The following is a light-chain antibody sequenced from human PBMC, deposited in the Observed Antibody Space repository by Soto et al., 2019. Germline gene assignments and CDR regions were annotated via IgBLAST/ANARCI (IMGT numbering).Light chain of an antibody. J-gene: IGKJ4*01. CDR1: QSVSTY. V-gene: IGKV3-11*01. CDR3: QHREDWPLT. Sequence: EIVLTQSPDTLSLSPGERATLSCRASQSVSTYLAWYQQKPGQAPRLLIYDASNMATGIPARFSGGGSGTDFTLTISSLEPEDFAVYYCQHREDWPLTFGGGTKVEIK. CDR2: DAS.